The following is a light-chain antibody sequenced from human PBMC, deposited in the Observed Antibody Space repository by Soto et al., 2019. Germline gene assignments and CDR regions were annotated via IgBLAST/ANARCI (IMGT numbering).Light chain of an antibody. CDR1: SSDVGGYNY. J-gene: IGLJ2*01. CDR2: AVS. Sequence: QSALTQPPSASGSPGQSVTISCTGTSSDVGGYNYVSWYQQHPGKAPKLMIYAVSKRPSGVPDRFSGSKSGNTASLTVSGLQAEDEADYCCSSYAGSNNFARVFGGGTKRAVL. CDR3: SSYAGSNNFARV. V-gene: IGLV2-8*01.